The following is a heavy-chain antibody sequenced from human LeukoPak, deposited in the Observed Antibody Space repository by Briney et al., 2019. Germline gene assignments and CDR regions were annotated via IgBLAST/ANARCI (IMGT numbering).Heavy chain of an antibody. CDR2: VSGSGGRT. D-gene: IGHD3-9*01. V-gene: IGHV3-23*01. J-gene: IGHJ1*01. Sequence: PGGSLTLLCAASGHLYSNYAMLWLRQATGKALEWVSAVSGSGGRTYYADSVKGRFTISRDNSKNTLYLQMNSLRVEDTAVYYCAKAGYYDISTDPSLHWGQGTLVTVSS. CDR3: AKAGYYDISTDPSLH. CDR1: GHLYSNYA.